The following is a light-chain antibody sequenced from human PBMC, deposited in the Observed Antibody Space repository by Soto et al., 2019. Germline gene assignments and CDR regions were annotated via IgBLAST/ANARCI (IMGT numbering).Light chain of an antibody. J-gene: IGLJ2*01. V-gene: IGLV1-51*01. CDR3: GTWDTSLSAVV. CDR1: SSNIGKNY. Sequence: QSVLTQPPSVSAAPGQKVTISCSGSSSNIGKNYVSWYQRLPGTAPKLLIYDNNERSSVIPDRFSGSKSGTSATLGIAGLQTGDEADYYCGTWDTSLSAVVFGGGTKLTVL. CDR2: DNN.